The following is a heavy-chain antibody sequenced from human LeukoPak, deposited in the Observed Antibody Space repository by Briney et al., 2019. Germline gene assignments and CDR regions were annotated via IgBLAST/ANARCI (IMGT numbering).Heavy chain of an antibody. J-gene: IGHJ4*02. D-gene: IGHD6-6*01. Sequence: ASVKVSCKASGYTFTGYYMHWVRQAPGQELEWMGWINPNSGGTNYAQKFQGRVTMTRDTSISTAYMELSRLRPDDTAVYYCARDGVAARPLDYWGQGTLVTVSS. CDR1: GYTFTGYY. CDR3: ARDGVAARPLDY. CDR2: INPNSGGT. V-gene: IGHV1-2*02.